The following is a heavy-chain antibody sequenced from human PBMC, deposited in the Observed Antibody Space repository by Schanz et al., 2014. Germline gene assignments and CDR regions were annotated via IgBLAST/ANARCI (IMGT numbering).Heavy chain of an antibody. D-gene: IGHD1-26*01. CDR1: GYTFSSYG. V-gene: IGHV1-18*04. CDR3: ARDRDQWDGNFCDF. Sequence: QVHLVQSGAEVRKPGSSVRVSCKASGYTFSSYGISWVRQAPGQGLEWMGWISANNGNTNKAQKLQGRVTMTTDTSTSTAYMELRSLRSDDTAVYYCARDRDQWDGNFCDFWGQGTLVTVSS. J-gene: IGHJ4*02. CDR2: ISANNGNT.